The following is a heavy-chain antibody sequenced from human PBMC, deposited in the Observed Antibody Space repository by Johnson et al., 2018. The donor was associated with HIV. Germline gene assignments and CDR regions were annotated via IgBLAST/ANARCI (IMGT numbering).Heavy chain of an antibody. J-gene: IGHJ3*02. CDR1: GFTFSSYG. Sequence: QMLLVESGGGVVQPGGSLRLSCAASGFTFSSYGMHWVRQAPGKGLEWVAFIRYDGSNKYYADSVKGRFTISRDNSKNTLYLQMNSLRAEDTAVYYCAKAWELLGRRAALDIWGQGTMVTVSS. V-gene: IGHV3-30*02. CDR2: IRYDGSNK. D-gene: IGHD1-26*01. CDR3: AKAWELLGRRAALDI.